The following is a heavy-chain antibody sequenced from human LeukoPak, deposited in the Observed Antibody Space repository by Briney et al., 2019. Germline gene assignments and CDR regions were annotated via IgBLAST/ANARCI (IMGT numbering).Heavy chain of an antibody. V-gene: IGHV4-59*01. J-gene: IGHJ6*03. D-gene: IGHD6-19*01. CDR2: NYYSGST. Sequence: SETLSLTCTVSGGSISSYYWSWIRQPPGKGLEWIGYNYYSGSTNYNPSLKSRVTISVDTSKNQFSLKLSSVTAADTAVYYCASSGIAVAGLLYYYMDVWGKGTTVTVSS. CDR3: ASSGIAVAGLLYYYMDV. CDR1: GGSISSYY.